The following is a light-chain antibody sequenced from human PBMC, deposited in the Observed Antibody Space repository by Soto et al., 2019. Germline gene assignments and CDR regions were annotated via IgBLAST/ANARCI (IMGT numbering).Light chain of an antibody. V-gene: IGKV2-28*01. CDR1: ESLLHANGYNY. CDR3: MQGTHWPPIT. Sequence: DIVMTQSPLSLPVIPGEPASISCRSSESLLHANGYNYLDWYLQKPGRSPQLLIYLVSNRDSGVPDRFSGSGSGTDFTLKISRVEAEDVGVYYCMQGTHWPPITFGQGTRLEIK. J-gene: IGKJ5*01. CDR2: LVS.